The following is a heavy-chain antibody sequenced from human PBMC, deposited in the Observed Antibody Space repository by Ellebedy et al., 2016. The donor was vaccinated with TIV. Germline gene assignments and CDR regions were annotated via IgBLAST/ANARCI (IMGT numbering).Heavy chain of an antibody. J-gene: IGHJ4*02. Sequence: PGGSLRLSCAASGFTFSSYAMSWVRQAPGKGLEWVSGISDGGGSTHYADSVKGRFTISRDNSKNTRYQQMNSLRAEDTAVYYCAKGDCSGGTWYSDYWGQGTLVTVSS. D-gene: IGHD2-15*01. V-gene: IGHV3-23*01. CDR1: GFTFSSYA. CDR3: AKGDCSGGTWYSDY. CDR2: ISDGGGST.